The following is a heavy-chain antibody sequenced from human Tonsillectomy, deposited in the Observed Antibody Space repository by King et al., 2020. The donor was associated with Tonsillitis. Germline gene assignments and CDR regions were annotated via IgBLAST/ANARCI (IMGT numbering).Heavy chain of an antibody. CDR3: ARERSETLDS. CDR2: INTYTGKT. CDR1: GYTFINYC. V-gene: IGHV1-18*01. J-gene: IGHJ5*01. Sequence: QLVQSGAEVKMPGASVKVSCKASGYTFINYCLSWVRQAPGQGLEWMGWINTYTGKTEYRQDLQGRATLTRDKSTSTAYMELRSLRYDDTAVYYCARERSETLDSWGQGTLVTVSS.